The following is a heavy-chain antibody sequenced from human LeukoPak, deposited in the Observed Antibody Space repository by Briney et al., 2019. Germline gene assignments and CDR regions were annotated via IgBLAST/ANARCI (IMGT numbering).Heavy chain of an antibody. J-gene: IGHJ4*02. CDR1: GFTFSSYA. CDR3: ARDVDYGDYALQY. CDR2: ISSNGGST. Sequence: GGSLRLSCAASGFTFSSYAMHCVRQAAGKGLEYVSAISSNGGSTYYANSVKGRFTISRDNSKNTLYLQMGSLRAEDMAVYYCARDVDYGDYALQYWGQGTLVTVSS. D-gene: IGHD4-17*01. V-gene: IGHV3-64*01.